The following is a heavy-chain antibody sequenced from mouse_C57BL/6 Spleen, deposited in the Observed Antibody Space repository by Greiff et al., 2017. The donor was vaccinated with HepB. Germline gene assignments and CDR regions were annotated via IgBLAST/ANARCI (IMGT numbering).Heavy chain of an antibody. V-gene: IGHV1-63*01. J-gene: IGHJ4*01. Sequence: VQLQQSGAELVRPGTSVKMSCKASGYTFTNYWIGWAKQRPGHGLEWIGDIYPGGGYTNYNEKFKGKATLTADKSSSTAYMQFSSLTSEDSAIYYCARWGSKGKMDYWGQGTSVTVSS. CDR2: IYPGGGYT. D-gene: IGHD1-3*01. CDR3: ARWGSKGKMDY. CDR1: GYTFTNYW.